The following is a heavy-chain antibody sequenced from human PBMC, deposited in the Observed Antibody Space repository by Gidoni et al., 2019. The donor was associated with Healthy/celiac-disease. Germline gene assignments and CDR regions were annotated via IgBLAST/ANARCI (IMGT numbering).Heavy chain of an antibody. V-gene: IGHV3-33*01. CDR1: GFTFSSYG. CDR2: IWYDGSNK. CDR3: AREDVEYSSGWYWFDP. D-gene: IGHD6-19*01. Sequence: QVPLVESGGGVVQPGRSLRLSCAASGFTFSSYGMHWVRPAPAKGLGWVAVIWYDGSNKYYAESVKGRFTIARDNSKNTLYLQMNSLRAEDTAVYYCAREDVEYSSGWYWFDPWGQGTLVTVSS. J-gene: IGHJ5*02.